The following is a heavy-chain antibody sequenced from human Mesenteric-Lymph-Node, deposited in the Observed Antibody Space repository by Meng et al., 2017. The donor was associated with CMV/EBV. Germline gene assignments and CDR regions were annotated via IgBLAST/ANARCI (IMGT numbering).Heavy chain of an antibody. V-gene: IGHV3-11*01. CDR1: GFIFSDYY. J-gene: IGHJ6*02. D-gene: IGHD2-2*01. CDR3: AGGTNTSCYNFACYGMDV. CDR2: ISSTGTTI. Sequence: GGSLRLSCAASGFIFSDYYLTWIRQAPGKGLEWVSSISSTGTTIGYADSVTGRFTISRDKAKKSVYLQMESLRAEDTAVYFCAGGTNTSCYNFACYGMDVWGHGTTVTVSS.